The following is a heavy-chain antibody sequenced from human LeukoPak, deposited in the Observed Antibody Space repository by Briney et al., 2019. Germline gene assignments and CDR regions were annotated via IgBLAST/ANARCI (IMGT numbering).Heavy chain of an antibody. V-gene: IGHV3-33*06. CDR3: AKGDNCKPLYFDN. D-gene: IGHD1-20*01. CDR1: GFRFSDFG. CDR2: IWYDRSKK. J-gene: IGHJ4*02. Sequence: PGGSLRLSCAASGFRFSDFGMHWVRQAPGKGLEWVAVIWYDRSKKFYADSVEGRFTISSDNSKNTLFLQMNSLRDEDTAVYYCAKGDNCKPLYFDNWGQGSLVTVTA.